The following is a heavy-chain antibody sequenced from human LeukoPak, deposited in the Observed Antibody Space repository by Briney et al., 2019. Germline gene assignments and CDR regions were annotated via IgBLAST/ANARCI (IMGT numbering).Heavy chain of an antibody. CDR3: ARDHDWAFDY. CDR2: INRGGDNI. J-gene: IGHJ4*02. D-gene: IGHD3-9*01. V-gene: IGHV3-48*02. CDR1: GFTFSSYS. Sequence: QPWGSLILPCSASGFTFSSYSMNWVRQAPGKGLEWLAYINRGGDNIWYADSVKGRITISRDNARDSLFLQMNSLRDEDTAVYYCARDHDWAFDYWGQGTLVTVSS.